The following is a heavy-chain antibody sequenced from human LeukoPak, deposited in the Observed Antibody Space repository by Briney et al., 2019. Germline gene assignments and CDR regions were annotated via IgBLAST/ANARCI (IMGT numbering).Heavy chain of an antibody. D-gene: IGHD3-3*01. V-gene: IGHV4-61*02. CDR2: IYTSGST. CDR1: GGSISSGSYY. Sequence: KSSETLSLTCTVSGGSISSGSYYWSWIRQPAGKGLEWIGRIYTSGSTNYNPSLKSRVTISVDTSKNQFSLKLSSVTAADTAVYYCARGAGYDFWSGYSNWFDPWGQGTLVTVSS. CDR3: ARGAGYDFWSGYSNWFDP. J-gene: IGHJ5*02.